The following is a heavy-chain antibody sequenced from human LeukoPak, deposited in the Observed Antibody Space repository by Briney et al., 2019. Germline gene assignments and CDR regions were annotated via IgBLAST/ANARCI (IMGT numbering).Heavy chain of an antibody. Sequence: GGSLRLSCAASGFTFSSYAMSWVRQAPGKGLEWVPYISSSSSDTDYADSVKGRFTISRDNAKNSLFLQMNSLRAEDTAVYYCARGHHGMEVWGRGTTVTVSS. CDR1: GFTFSSYA. J-gene: IGHJ6*02. V-gene: IGHV3-21*04. CDR3: ARGHHGMEV. CDR2: ISSSSSDT.